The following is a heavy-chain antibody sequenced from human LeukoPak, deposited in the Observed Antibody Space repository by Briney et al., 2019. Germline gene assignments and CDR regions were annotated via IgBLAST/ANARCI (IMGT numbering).Heavy chain of an antibody. J-gene: IGHJ4*02. Sequence: GESLRISCQGSGYSFTSYWITWVRQAPGKGLEWVGNINQDGSEKYHVDSVKGRFTISRDNAKNSLYLQMNSLRAEDTAVYYCARQGGLWFGESKMEYWGQGTLVTVSS. CDR3: ARQGGLWFGESKMEY. CDR1: GYSFTSYW. CDR2: INQDGSEK. D-gene: IGHD3-10*01. V-gene: IGHV3-7*04.